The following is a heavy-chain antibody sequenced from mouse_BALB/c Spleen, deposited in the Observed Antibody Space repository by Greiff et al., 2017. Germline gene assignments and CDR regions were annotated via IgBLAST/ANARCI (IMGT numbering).Heavy chain of an antibody. D-gene: IGHD4-1*01. V-gene: IGHV3-6*02. Sequence: EVKLMESGPGLVKPSQSLSLTCSVTGYSITSGYYWNWIRQFPGNKLEWMGYISYDGSNNYNPSLKNRISITRDTSKNQFFLKLNSVTTEDTATYYCARALTGAWFAYWGQGTLVTVSA. CDR3: ARALTGAWFAY. CDR1: GYSITSGYY. J-gene: IGHJ3*01. CDR2: ISYDGSN.